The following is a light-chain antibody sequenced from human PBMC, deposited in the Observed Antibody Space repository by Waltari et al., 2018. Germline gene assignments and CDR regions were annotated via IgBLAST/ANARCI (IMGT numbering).Light chain of an antibody. CDR3: QQSHALPPWT. CDR1: QTLNNN. J-gene: IGKJ1*01. CDR2: GAY. V-gene: IGKV3-15*01. Sequence: EIVVTQSPATLSVSPGDRAILTCRTSQTLNNNLAWFQQKPGQSPRLRIYGAYARASGVPARFSGSGSGTEFTLTITSLQSEDFAVYYCQQSHALPPWTFGQGTRV.